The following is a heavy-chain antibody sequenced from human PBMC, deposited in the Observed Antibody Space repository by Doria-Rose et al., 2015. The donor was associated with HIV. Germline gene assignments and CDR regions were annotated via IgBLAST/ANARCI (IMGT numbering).Heavy chain of an antibody. CDR2: INPSGATT. J-gene: IGHJ3*02. D-gene: IGHD2-8*01. Sequence: VQLVQSGAEVKKPGASVKVSCKASGYAFTGYYINWVRRAPGQGLEWMALINPSGATTSTAQKFQGRLTMTRDKSTNTVYMELSSLTSEDTAVYYCARRSPPAGPSQWAFDIWGQGTMVTVSS. CDR3: ARRSPPAGPSQWAFDI. CDR1: GYAFTGYY. V-gene: IGHV1-46*01.